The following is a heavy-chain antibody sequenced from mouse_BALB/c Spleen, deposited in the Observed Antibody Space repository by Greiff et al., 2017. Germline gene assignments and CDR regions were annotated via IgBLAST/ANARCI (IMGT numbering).Heavy chain of an antibody. CDR1: GFSLTSYG. J-gene: IGHJ3*01. D-gene: IGHD1-1*01. CDR2: IWSGGST. Sequence: VQLQQSGPGLVQPSQSLSITCTVSGFSLTSYGVHWVRQSPGKGLEWLGVIWSGGSTDYNAAFISRLSISKDNSKSQVFFKMNSLQANDTAIYYCARKGYGSSQFAYWGQGTLVTVSA. V-gene: IGHV2-2*02. CDR3: ARKGYGSSQFAY.